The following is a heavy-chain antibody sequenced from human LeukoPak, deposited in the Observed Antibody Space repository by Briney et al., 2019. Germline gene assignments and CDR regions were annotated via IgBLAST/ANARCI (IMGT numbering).Heavy chain of an antibody. V-gene: IGHV1-18*01. Sequence: ASVKVSCKASGYTFSSYGISWVRQAPGQGLEWMGWISVYNGKTKYALKFQGSVTLTTDTFTSTAYMEVTSLRSDDTAVYYCARDQYDSVWDSHRPFFDYWGQGTLVTVSS. CDR1: GYTFSSYG. J-gene: IGHJ4*02. D-gene: IGHD3-16*02. CDR3: ARDQYDSVWDSHRPFFDY. CDR2: ISVYNGKT.